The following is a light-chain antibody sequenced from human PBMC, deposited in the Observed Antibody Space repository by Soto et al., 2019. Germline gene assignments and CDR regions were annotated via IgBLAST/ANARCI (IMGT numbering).Light chain of an antibody. CDR1: SSNIGSNY. V-gene: IGLV1-47*01. CDR3: ASWEDRLNGPV. Sequence: QSVLTQPPSASETPGQRVTISCSGSSSNIGSNYVYWYQQLPGTAPKLLIYRNNQRPSGVPDRFSGSKSGASASLAISGLRSEDEADYYCASWEDRLNGPVFGGGTKLTVL. CDR2: RNN. J-gene: IGLJ2*01.